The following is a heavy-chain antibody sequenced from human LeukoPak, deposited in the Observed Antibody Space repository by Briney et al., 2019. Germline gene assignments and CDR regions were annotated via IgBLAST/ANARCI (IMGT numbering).Heavy chain of an antibody. D-gene: IGHD6-19*01. V-gene: IGHV4-59*08. CDR3: ARHSSGLYYFDY. Sequence: SETLSLTCTVSGGSISGYYWNWIRQPPGKGLQWIGHIFYSGNTNYSPSLKSRVTISVDTSKNQFSLKLTSVTAADTAIYYCARHSSGLYYFDYWGQGTLVTVSS. CDR1: GGSISGYY. CDR2: IFYSGNT. J-gene: IGHJ4*02.